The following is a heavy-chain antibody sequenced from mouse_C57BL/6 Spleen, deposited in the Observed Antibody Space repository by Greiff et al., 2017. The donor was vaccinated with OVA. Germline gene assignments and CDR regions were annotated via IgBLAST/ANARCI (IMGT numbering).Heavy chain of an antibody. V-gene: IGHV1-64*01. J-gene: IGHJ2*01. CDR1: GYTFTSYW. CDR2: IHPNSGST. D-gene: IGHD4-1*01. Sequence: VQLQESGAELVKPGASVKLSCKASGYTFTSYWMHWVKQRPGQGLEWIGMIHPNSGSTNYNEKFKSKATLTVDKSSSTAYMQLSSLTSEDSAVYYCAREEELGYFDYWGQGTTLTVSS. CDR3: AREEELGYFDY.